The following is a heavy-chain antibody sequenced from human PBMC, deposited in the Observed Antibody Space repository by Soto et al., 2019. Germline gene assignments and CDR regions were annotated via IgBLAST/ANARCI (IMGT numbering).Heavy chain of an antibody. Sequence: QVQLVQSGAEVKKPGSSVKVSCKASGGTFSSYTISWVRQAPGQGLEWMGRIIPILGIANYAQKFQGRVTITADKSTSTAYMELSSLRPEDTAVYYCAREDIAGSSGNWGQRTLVTVSS. CDR1: GGTFSSYT. V-gene: IGHV1-69*08. D-gene: IGHD3-10*01. J-gene: IGHJ4*02. CDR2: IIPILGIA. CDR3: AREDIAGSSGN.